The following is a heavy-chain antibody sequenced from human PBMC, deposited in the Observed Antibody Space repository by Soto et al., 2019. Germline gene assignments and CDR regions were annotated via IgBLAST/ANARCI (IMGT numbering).Heavy chain of an antibody. V-gene: IGHV3-21*01. J-gene: IGHJ5*02. Sequence: AGGSLRLSCAASGFTFSSYSMNWVRQAPGKGLEWVSSISSSSSYIYYADSVKGRFTISRDNAKNSLYLQMNSLRAEDTALYYCARDSLDSSGFNWFDPWGQGTLVTVSS. CDR2: ISSSSSYI. D-gene: IGHD6-19*01. CDR3: ARDSLDSSGFNWFDP. CDR1: GFTFSSYS.